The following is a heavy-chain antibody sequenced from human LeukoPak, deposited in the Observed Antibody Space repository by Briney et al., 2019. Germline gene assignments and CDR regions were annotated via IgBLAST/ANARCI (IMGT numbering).Heavy chain of an antibody. D-gene: IGHD3-22*01. J-gene: IGHJ4*02. CDR1: GFTFSSYA. V-gene: IGHV3-21*01. CDR3: ARQNTYYYDSSGLWGEGYYFDY. Sequence: PGGSLRLSCAASGFTFSSYAMSWVRQAPGKGLEWVSSISSSSYIYYADSVKGRFTISRDNAKNSLYLQMNSLRAEDTAVYYCARQNTYYYDSSGLWGEGYYFDYWGQGTLVAVSS. CDR2: ISSSSYI.